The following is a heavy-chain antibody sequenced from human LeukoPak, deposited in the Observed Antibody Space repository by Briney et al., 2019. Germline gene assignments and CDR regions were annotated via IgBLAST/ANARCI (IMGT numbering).Heavy chain of an antibody. CDR3: ARDPRTLTNDQMLSLTPDF. CDR2: IYIGGNT. D-gene: IGHD2-2*01. V-gene: IGHV3-53*01. CDR1: GFTVSSNY. J-gene: IGHJ4*02. Sequence: GGSLRLTCAASGFTVSSNYMSWVRQAPGKGLEWVSVIYIGGNTYYADSVKGRFTLSRDTPKNTLYLQMNSLSPEDTAVYYRARDPRTLTNDQMLSLTPDFWGQGTLVTVSS.